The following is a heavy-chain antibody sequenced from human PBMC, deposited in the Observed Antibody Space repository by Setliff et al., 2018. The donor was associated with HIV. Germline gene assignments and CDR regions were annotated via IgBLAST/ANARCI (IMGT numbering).Heavy chain of an antibody. Sequence: SETLSLTCTVSGGSISSASYYWSWIRQPAGKGLEWIGRIYTSGSTNYNPSLKSRVTISVDTSKSQFSLKLSSVTAADTAVYYCARKPGFCSGGGCRGYFDYWGQGTLVTVSS. CDR1: GGSISSASYY. CDR2: IYTSGST. V-gene: IGHV4-61*02. D-gene: IGHD2-15*01. CDR3: ARKPGFCSGGGCRGYFDY. J-gene: IGHJ4*02.